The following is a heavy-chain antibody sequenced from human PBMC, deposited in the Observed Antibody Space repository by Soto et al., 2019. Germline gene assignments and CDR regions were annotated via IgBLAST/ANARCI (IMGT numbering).Heavy chain of an antibody. CDR1: GYTFTGYY. CDR3: AREFNSGLGNFDL. V-gene: IGHV1-2*02. D-gene: IGHD6-19*01. J-gene: IGHJ4*02. Sequence: ASVKVSCKASGYTFTGYYMHWVRQAPGQGLEWMGWINPNSGVTNYAQRFQGRVTMTMDTSISTAYMELTSLRYDDKAVFYCAREFNSGLGNFDLWGQGTLVTVSS. CDR2: INPNSGVT.